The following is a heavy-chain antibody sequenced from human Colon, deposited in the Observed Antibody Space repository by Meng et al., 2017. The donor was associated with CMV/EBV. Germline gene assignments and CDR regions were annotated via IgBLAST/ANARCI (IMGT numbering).Heavy chain of an antibody. V-gene: IGHV4-39*07. CDR3: ARDSYKSWEQRGWFDP. CDR2: TSYSGIT. D-gene: IGHD1-14*01. Sequence: SINNSSVFWGWIRQPPGQGLEWIGSTSYSGITYYNPSLKSRITMSMDTSKNHFSLHLTSVTAADTAIYYCARDSYKSWEQRGWFDPWGQGTLVTVSS. J-gene: IGHJ5*02. CDR1: SINNSSVF.